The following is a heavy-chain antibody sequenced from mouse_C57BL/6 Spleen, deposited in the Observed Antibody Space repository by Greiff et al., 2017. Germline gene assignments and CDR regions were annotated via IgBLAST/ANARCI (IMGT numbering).Heavy chain of an antibody. Sequence: EVMLVESEGGLVQPGSSMKLSCTASGFTFSDYYMAWVRQVPEKGLEWVANINYDGSSTYYLDSLKSRFIISRDNAKNILYLQMSSLKSEDTATYYCARVNDYDGYWYFDVWGTGTTVTVSS. CDR3: ARVNDYDGYWYFDV. CDR2: INYDGSST. J-gene: IGHJ1*03. CDR1: GFTFSDYY. D-gene: IGHD2-4*01. V-gene: IGHV5-16*01.